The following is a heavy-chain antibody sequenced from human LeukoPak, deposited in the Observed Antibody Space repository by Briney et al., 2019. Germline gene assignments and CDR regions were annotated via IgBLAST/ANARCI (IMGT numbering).Heavy chain of an antibody. Sequence: GASVKVSCKASGFTFTSSAVQWVRQARGQRLEWIGWIVVGSGNTNYAQKFQERVTITRDMSTSTAYMELSSLRSEDTAVYYCAAADYGDYRDLYYYGMDVWGQGTTVTASS. V-gene: IGHV1-58*01. J-gene: IGHJ6*02. D-gene: IGHD4-17*01. CDR1: GFTFTSSA. CDR2: IVVGSGNT. CDR3: AAADYGDYRDLYYYGMDV.